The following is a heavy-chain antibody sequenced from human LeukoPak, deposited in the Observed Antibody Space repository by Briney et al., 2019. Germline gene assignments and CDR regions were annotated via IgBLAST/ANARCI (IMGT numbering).Heavy chain of an antibody. D-gene: IGHD3-9*01. V-gene: IGHV1-46*01. Sequence: ASVKVSCKASGYTFTSYYMHWVRQAPGQGLEWMGIINPSGGSTSYPQKFQGRVTMTRDTSTSTVYMELSSLRSEDTAVYYCARESRADILTGYSALYYWGQGTLVTVSS. J-gene: IGHJ4*02. CDR1: GYTFTSYY. CDR3: ARESRADILTGYSALYY. CDR2: INPSGGST.